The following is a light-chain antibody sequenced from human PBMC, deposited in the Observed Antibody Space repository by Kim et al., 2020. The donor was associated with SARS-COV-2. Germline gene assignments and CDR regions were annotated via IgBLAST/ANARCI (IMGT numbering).Light chain of an antibody. CDR2: GAS. V-gene: IGKV3-20*01. Sequence: PGERATLSCRASQSVTSRFLAWYQQKPGQAPRLLIYGASSRATGIPDRFSGSGSGTDFTLTISRLELVDFAVYYCQQYDGSPPLTFGGGTKVDIK. J-gene: IGKJ4*01. CDR1: QSVTSRF. CDR3: QQYDGSPPLT.